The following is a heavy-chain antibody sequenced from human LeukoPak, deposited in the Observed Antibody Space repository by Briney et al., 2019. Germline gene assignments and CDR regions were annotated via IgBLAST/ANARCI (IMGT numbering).Heavy chain of an antibody. J-gene: IGHJ3*02. CDR3: AKGRIAVAGGNDAFDI. V-gene: IGHV3-20*04. Sequence: GGSLRLSCAASGFTFDDYGMSWVRQVPGKGLEWVSGINWNGGSTGYADSVKGRFTISRDNAKNSLYLQMNSLRAEDTAVYYCAKGRIAVAGGNDAFDIWGQGTMVTVSS. CDR1: GFTFDDYG. D-gene: IGHD6-19*01. CDR2: INWNGGST.